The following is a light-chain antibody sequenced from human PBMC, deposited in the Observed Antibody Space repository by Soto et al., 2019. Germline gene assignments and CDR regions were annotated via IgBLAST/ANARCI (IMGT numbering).Light chain of an antibody. J-gene: IGLJ3*02. Sequence: QSVLTQPPSASGTPGQRVTISCSGSSSNIGSNTVNWYQQLPGTAPKLLIYSSNQRPSGVPDRFSGSKSGTSASLAISGLQSEDEADYYCVAWDACLNGHWVFGGGTKLTVL. CDR2: SSN. CDR3: VAWDACLNGHWV. CDR1: SSNIGSNT. V-gene: IGLV1-44*01.